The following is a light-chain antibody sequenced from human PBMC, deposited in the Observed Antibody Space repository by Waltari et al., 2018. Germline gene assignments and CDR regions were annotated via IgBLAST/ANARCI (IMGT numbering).Light chain of an antibody. CDR1: QAISSW. V-gene: IGKV1-12*01. Sequence: EIQMTQSPSSVSASVGDRVTIPCRASQAISSWLAWYQQKPGNSPYLLIYHASNLQSGVPSRFSGSGSGTDFTLTISSLRPEDSAIYYCQQGSAFPPTFGQGTKVEIK. CDR2: HAS. J-gene: IGKJ1*01. CDR3: QQGSAFPPT.